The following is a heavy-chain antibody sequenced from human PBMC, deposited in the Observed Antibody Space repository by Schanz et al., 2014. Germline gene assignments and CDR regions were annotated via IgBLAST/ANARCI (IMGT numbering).Heavy chain of an antibody. CDR3: ARDKGGYYPFDY. J-gene: IGHJ4*02. Sequence: EVQLVESGGGLLQPGGSLRLSCAASGFTFGTFWMSWVRQAPGKGLEWVANIKQDGIEKYYVDSVKGRFTISRDNAKNSLYLQMNSLTADDTAVYYCARDKGGYYPFDYWGRGTLVTVSS. CDR1: GFTFGTFW. CDR2: IKQDGIEK. D-gene: IGHD3-3*01. V-gene: IGHV3-7*01.